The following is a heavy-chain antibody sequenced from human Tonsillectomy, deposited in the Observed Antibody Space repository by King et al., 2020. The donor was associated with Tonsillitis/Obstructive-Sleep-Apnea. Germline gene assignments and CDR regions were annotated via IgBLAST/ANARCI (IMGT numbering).Heavy chain of an antibody. CDR1: GDSVSSSSAA. V-gene: IGHV6-1*01. CDR3: AREYYYDSSGYRADTFDV. CDR2: TYYRSNWYN. D-gene: IGHD3-22*01. Sequence: QVQLQQSGPGLVKPSQTLSVTCVISGDSVSSSSAAWTWIRQSPSRGLEWLGRTYYRSNWYNDYAASVKSRITINPDTSKNQFSLHLTSVTPEDTAVYYCAREYYYDSSGYRADTFDVWGQGTMVTVSS. J-gene: IGHJ3*01.